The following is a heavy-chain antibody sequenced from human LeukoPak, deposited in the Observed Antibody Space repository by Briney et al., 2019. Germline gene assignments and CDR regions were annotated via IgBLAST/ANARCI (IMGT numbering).Heavy chain of an antibody. CDR2: ISGSGGST. CDR3: AKDQKSSGWPGYYFDY. J-gene: IGHJ4*02. CDR1: GFTFSSYA. Sequence: GGSLRLSCAASGFTFSSYAMSWVRQAPGKGLEWVSAISGSGGSTYYADSVKGRFTISRDNSKNTLYLQMNSLRAEDTAVYYCAKDQKSSGWPGYYFDYWGQGTLVTVSS. V-gene: IGHV3-23*01. D-gene: IGHD6-19*01.